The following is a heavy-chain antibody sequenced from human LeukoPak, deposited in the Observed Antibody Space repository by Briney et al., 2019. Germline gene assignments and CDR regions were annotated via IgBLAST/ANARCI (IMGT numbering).Heavy chain of an antibody. Sequence: GGSLRLSCAASGFTFNNYALTWVRQTPGKGLEWVSYISSSSSTIYYADSVKGRFTISRDNAKNSLYLQMNSLRAEDTAVYYCARDQLTGEHYYYYGMDVWGQGTTVTVSS. V-gene: IGHV3-48*04. CDR3: ARDQLTGEHYYYYGMDV. D-gene: IGHD7-27*01. CDR1: GFTFNNYA. CDR2: ISSSSSTI. J-gene: IGHJ6*02.